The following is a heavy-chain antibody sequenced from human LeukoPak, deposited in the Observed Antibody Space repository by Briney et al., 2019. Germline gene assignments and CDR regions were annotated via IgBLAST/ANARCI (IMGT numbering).Heavy chain of an antibody. Sequence: GGSLRLSCAASGFTFSSYAMHWVRQAPGKGLEWVAVISYDGSNKYYADSVKGRFTISRDNSKNTLYLQMNSLRAEDTAVYYCAKDSVGSWTLFGYLGQGTLVTVSS. J-gene: IGHJ4*02. CDR2: ISYDGSNK. CDR1: GFTFSSYA. V-gene: IGHV3-30-3*01. CDR3: AKDSVGSWTLFGY. D-gene: IGHD6-13*01.